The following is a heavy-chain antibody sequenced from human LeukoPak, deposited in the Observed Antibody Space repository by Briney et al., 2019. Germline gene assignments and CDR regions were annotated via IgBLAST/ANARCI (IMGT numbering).Heavy chain of an antibody. D-gene: IGHD2-2*01. J-gene: IGHJ4*02. Sequence: ASVTVSCKTSGYSFTSYGISWVRQAPGQGLEWMGWISADNGDTNYAQKLQGRVTMTTDTSTSTAYMELRSLTSDDTAVYYCAKAPGPAAVGGFDYWGQGTLVTVSS. CDR2: ISADNGDT. CDR3: AKAPGPAAVGGFDY. V-gene: IGHV1-18*01. CDR1: GYSFTSYG.